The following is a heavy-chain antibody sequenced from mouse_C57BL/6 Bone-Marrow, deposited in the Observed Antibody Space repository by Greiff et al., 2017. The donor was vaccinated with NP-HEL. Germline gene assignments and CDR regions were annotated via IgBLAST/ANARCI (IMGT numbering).Heavy chain of an antibody. CDR3: ARLRDYYYGSSFDY. Sequence: VQLQESGPELVKPGASVKISCKASGYTFTDYYINWVKQRPGQGLEWIGWIFPGSGSTYYNEKFKGKATLTVDKSSSTAYMLRSSLTSEDSAVYFCARLRDYYYGSSFDYWGQGTTLTVSS. CDR1: GYTFTDYY. CDR2: IFPGSGST. D-gene: IGHD1-1*01. V-gene: IGHV1-75*01. J-gene: IGHJ2*01.